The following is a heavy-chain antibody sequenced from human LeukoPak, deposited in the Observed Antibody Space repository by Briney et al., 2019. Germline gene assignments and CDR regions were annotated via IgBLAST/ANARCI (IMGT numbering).Heavy chain of an antibody. CDR1: GYTFTSYY. V-gene: IGHV1-46*01. Sequence: ASVKVSCKASGYTFTSYYMHWVRQAPGQGLEGMGIINPTTRSTSYAKKFQGRVIMTRDTSTSTVYMELSSLRSDDTAVYYCARDPPLGLGTPEYYFDYWGDGTLVSVSS. CDR2: INPTTRST. D-gene: IGHD3-16*01. CDR3: ARDPPLGLGTPEYYFDY. J-gene: IGHJ4*01.